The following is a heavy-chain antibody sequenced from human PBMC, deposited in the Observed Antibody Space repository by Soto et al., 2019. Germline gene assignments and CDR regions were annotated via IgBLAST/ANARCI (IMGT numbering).Heavy chain of an antibody. CDR2: IGTAGDT. D-gene: IGHD3-3*02. Sequence: GGALRLSCEASGMTVRGFDMEWVSQPTGKGLEWGSTIGTAGDTYYAVSVKGRFTSSRDNAKNSLSRQMNRLRAGDGAVYFCDRGQAFFSHCFDSWGQGTPVTIS. V-gene: IGHV3-13*01. J-gene: IGHJ5*01. CDR3: DRGQAFFSHCFDS. CDR1: GMTVRGFD.